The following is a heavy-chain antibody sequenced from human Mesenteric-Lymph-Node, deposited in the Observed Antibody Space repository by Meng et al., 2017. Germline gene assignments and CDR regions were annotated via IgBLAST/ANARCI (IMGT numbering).Heavy chain of an antibody. D-gene: IGHD3-16*01. J-gene: IGHJ4*02. V-gene: IGHV4-4*02. CDR3: ARGGSRSYFDY. CDR1: GGSSSSSNW. Sequence: PPPEPGPGPFKPSGPLSPTCAVLGGSSSSSNWWSWVRQPPGKGLEWIGEIYHSGSTNYNPSLKSRVTISVDKSKNQFSLKLSSVTAADTAVYYCARGGSRSYFDYWGQGTLVTVSS. CDR2: IYHSGST.